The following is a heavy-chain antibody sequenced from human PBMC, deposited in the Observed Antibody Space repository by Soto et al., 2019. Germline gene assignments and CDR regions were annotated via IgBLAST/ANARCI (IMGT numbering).Heavy chain of an antibody. D-gene: IGHD6-19*01. Sequence: GGSLRLSCAASGFTFSSYGMHWVRQAPGKGLEWVAVISYDGSNKYYADSVKGRFTISRDNSKNTLYLQMNSLRAEDTAVYYCATLAVAGRGPFDYWGQGTLVTVSS. CDR2: ISYDGSNK. CDR3: ATLAVAGRGPFDY. CDR1: GFTFSSYG. J-gene: IGHJ4*02. V-gene: IGHV3-30*03.